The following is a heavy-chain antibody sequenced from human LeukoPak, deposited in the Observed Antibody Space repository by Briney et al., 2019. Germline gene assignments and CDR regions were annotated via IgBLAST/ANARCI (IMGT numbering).Heavy chain of an antibody. Sequence: EASVEVSCKASGGTFSSYAISWVRQAPGQGLEWMGGIIPIFGKANYAQKFQGRVTITADESTSTAYKELSSLRSEDTAVYYCARGGTVGFDYWGQGTLVTVSS. V-gene: IGHV1-69*13. D-gene: IGHD4-23*01. J-gene: IGHJ4*02. CDR2: IIPIFGKA. CDR1: GGTFSSYA. CDR3: ARGGTVGFDY.